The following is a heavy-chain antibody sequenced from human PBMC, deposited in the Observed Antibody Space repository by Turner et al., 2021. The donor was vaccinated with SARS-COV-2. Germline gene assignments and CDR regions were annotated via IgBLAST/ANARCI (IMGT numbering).Heavy chain of an antibody. CDR2: IIPIFGTA. V-gene: IGHV1-69*01. D-gene: IGHD5-12*01. Sequence: QVQLVQSGAEVKKPGSSVKVSCKASGGTFSSYPISWVRQAPGQGLEWMGGIIPIFGTANYAQKFQGRVTITADESTSTAYMELSSLRSEDTAVYYCAIDLGYSGYGASPYFDYWGQGTLVTVSS. J-gene: IGHJ4*02. CDR3: AIDLGYSGYGASPYFDY. CDR1: GGTFSSYP.